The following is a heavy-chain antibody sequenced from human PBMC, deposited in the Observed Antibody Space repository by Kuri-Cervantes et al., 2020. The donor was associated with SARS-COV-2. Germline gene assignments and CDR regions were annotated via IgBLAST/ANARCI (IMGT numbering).Heavy chain of an antibody. CDR3: ARLEQQQRGGYYYYGMDV. D-gene: IGHD6-13*01. Sequence: GESLKISCAASGFTFSSYGMHWVRQAPGKGLEWVAVISYDGSNKYYADSVKGRFTISRDNSKNTLYLQMNSLRAEDTAVYYCARLEQQQRGGYYYYGMDVWGQGTTVTVSS. V-gene: IGHV3-30*03. J-gene: IGHJ6*02. CDR2: ISYDGSNK. CDR1: GFTFSSYG.